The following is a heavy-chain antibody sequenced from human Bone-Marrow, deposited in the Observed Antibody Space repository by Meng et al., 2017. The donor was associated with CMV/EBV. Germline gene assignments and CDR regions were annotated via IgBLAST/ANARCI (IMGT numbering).Heavy chain of an antibody. J-gene: IGHJ1*01. CDR2: ISAYNGNT. D-gene: IGHD2-2*01. Sequence: YSFTSYGISWVRQAPGQGLEWMGWISAYNGNTKYAQKFQGRVTMTSDTSTSTAHMELRSLTSDDTAVYYCARDYCSSTNCSETEYFQHWGQGTLVTVSS. CDR1: YSFTSYG. V-gene: IGHV1-18*01. CDR3: ARDYCSSTNCSETEYFQH.